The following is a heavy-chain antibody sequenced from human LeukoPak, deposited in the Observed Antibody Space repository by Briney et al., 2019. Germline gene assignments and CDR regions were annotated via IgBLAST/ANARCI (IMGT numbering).Heavy chain of an antibody. CDR3: ARDSEWGLLRSDY. CDR1: GFTFSTYA. J-gene: IGHJ4*02. Sequence: TGGSLRLSCAASGFTFSTYAMSWVRQAPGRGLEWVSSIIDSGGATYYADSVKGRFTISRDNSKNSLYLQMNSLRAEDTAVYYCARDSEWGLLRSDYWGQGTLVTVSS. D-gene: IGHD1-26*01. V-gene: IGHV3-23*01. CDR2: IIDSGGAT.